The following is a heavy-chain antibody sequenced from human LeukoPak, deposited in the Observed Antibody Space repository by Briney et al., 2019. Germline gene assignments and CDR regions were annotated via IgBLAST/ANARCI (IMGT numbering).Heavy chain of an antibody. V-gene: IGHV4-39*07. CDR2: IYYSGST. Sequence: SETLSLTCTVSGGSISSSSYYWGWIRQPPGKGLEWIGSIYYSGSTYYNPSLKSRVTISVDTSKTQFSLKLSSVTAADTAVYYCARGLWFGELLQKGDAFDIWGQGTMVTVSS. D-gene: IGHD3-10*01. J-gene: IGHJ3*02. CDR1: GGSISSSSYY. CDR3: ARGLWFGELLQKGDAFDI.